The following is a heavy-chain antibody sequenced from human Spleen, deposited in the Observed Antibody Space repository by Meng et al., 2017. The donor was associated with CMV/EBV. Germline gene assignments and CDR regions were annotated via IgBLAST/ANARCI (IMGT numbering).Heavy chain of an antibody. CDR1: GFTFSRYW. CDR2: IKQDGREK. V-gene: IGHV3-7*03. Sequence: GGSLRLSCAASGFTFSRYWMSWVRQAPGKGLEWVANIKQDGREKYYVDSVKGRFTISRDNADNSLYLQMNSLRAEDTAIYYCARGAYTVTSFAEGRFDPWGQGILVTVSS. CDR3: ARGAYTVTSFAEGRFDP. D-gene: IGHD4-11*01. J-gene: IGHJ5*02.